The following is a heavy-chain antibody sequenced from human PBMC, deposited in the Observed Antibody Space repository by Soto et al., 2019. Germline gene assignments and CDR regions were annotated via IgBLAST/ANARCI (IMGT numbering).Heavy chain of an antibody. CDR3: ARESSSGRSGDFDY. Sequence: GGSLRLSCAASGFTVSNNYMSWVRQAPGKGLEWVSVIFGTGNTYYADSVKGRFTISRDNSKNTVYLQMNSLRAEDTAVYYCARESSSGRSGDFDYWGQGTLVTVSS. CDR1: GFTVSNNY. D-gene: IGHD6-19*01. V-gene: IGHV3-53*01. CDR2: IFGTGNT. J-gene: IGHJ4*02.